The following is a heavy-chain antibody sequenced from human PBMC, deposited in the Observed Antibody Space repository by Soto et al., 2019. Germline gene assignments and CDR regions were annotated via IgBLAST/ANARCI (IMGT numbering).Heavy chain of an antibody. CDR1: GGSVSSGSYY. J-gene: IGHJ5*02. V-gene: IGHV4-61*01. D-gene: IGHD3-10*01. CDR2: IYYSGST. Sequence: PSETLSLTCTVSGGSVSSGSYYWSWIRQPPGKGLEWIGYIYYSGSTNYNPSLKSRVTISVDTSKNQFSLKLSPATAADTAVYYCAREVRGEHNWFHHWGQGTLVTVS. CDR3: AREVRGEHNWFHH.